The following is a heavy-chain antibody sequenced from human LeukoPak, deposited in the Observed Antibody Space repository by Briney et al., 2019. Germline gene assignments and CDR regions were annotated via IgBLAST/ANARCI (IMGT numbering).Heavy chain of an antibody. Sequence: GASVKVSCKASGYTFTSYYMHWVRQAPRQGLEWMGRINPNSGGTNYAQKFQGRVTMTRDTSISTAYMELSRLRSDDTAVYYCARDRSGLTGYWGQGTLVTVSS. J-gene: IGHJ4*02. D-gene: IGHD6-19*01. CDR1: GYTFTSYY. CDR3: ARDRSGLTGY. V-gene: IGHV1-2*06. CDR2: INPNSGGT.